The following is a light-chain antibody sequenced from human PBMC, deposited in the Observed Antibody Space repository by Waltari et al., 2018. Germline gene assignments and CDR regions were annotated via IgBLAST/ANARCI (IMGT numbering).Light chain of an antibody. CDR3: QQYDNLPPL. Sequence: DIQMTQSPSTLSASVGDRVTITCRASQSISSWLAWYQQKPGKAPKLLIYDASSLESGVPSRFSGSGSGTEFTLTISSLQPDDFATYYCQQYDNLPPLFGPGTKVDIK. CDR1: QSISSW. V-gene: IGKV1-5*01. J-gene: IGKJ3*01. CDR2: DAS.